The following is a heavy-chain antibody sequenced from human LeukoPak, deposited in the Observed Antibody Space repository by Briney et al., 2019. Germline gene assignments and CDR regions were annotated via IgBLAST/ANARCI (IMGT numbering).Heavy chain of an antibody. CDR2: ICHSGST. CDR3: ARDNYGDYDAFDI. J-gene: IGHJ3*02. D-gene: IGHD4-17*01. V-gene: IGHV4-30-2*01. Sequence: PSETLSLTCAVSGGSISSGGYSWSWIRQPPGKGLEWIGYICHSGSTYYNPSLKSRVTISVDRSKNQFSLKLSSVTAADTAVYYCARDNYGDYDAFDIWGQGTMVTVSS. CDR1: GGSISSGGYS.